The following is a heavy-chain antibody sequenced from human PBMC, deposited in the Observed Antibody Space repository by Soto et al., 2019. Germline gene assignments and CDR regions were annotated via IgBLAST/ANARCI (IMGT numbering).Heavy chain of an antibody. D-gene: IGHD3-22*01. Sequence: SETLSLTCTVSGGSISSYYWSWIRQPPGKGLEWIGYVYYSGSTNYNPSLKSRVTISVDTSKNQFSLKLSSVTAADTAVYYCARRDYYDSSGYDRLGDAFDIWGQGTMVT. J-gene: IGHJ3*02. V-gene: IGHV4-59*01. CDR3: ARRDYYDSSGYDRLGDAFDI. CDR1: GGSISSYY. CDR2: VYYSGST.